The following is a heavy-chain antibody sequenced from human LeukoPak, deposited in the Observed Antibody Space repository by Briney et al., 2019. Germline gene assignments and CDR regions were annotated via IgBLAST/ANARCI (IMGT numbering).Heavy chain of an antibody. Sequence: SETLSLTCTVSGGSISSGSYYWGWIRQPPGKGLEWIGSIYYSGSTYYNPSLKSRVTISVDTSKNQFSLKLSSVTAADTAVYYCARHSIQLWLEPDYWGQGTLVTVSS. CDR2: IYYSGST. J-gene: IGHJ4*02. V-gene: IGHV4-39*01. D-gene: IGHD5-18*01. CDR3: ARHSIQLWLEPDY. CDR1: GGSISSGSYY.